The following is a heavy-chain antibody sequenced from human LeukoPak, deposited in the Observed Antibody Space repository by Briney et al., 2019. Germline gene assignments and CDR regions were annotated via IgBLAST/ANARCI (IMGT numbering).Heavy chain of an antibody. D-gene: IGHD6-19*01. CDR3: ARGAVAVAVYLDY. CDR1: GYSIKTDYY. Sequence: SETLSLTCDVSGYSIKTDYYWGWIRQPPGRGLEWVASMYHSGSAHYNPSLKSRVTISVDTSKNQLSLNLRLVTAADTAVYYCARGAVAVAVYLDYWGQGTMATVSS. J-gene: IGHJ4*02. CDR2: MYHSGSA. V-gene: IGHV4-38-2*01.